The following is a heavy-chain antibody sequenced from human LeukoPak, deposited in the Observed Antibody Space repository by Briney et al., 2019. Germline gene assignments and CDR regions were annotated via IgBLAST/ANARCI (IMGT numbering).Heavy chain of an antibody. J-gene: IGHJ5*02. V-gene: IGHV1-69*05. CDR1: GGTFSSYA. CDR2: IIPIFGTA. CDR3: ARGGGDTYYDFWSGTYNWFDP. D-gene: IGHD3-3*01. Sequence: ASVKVSCKASGGTFSSYAIGWVRQAPGQGPEWMGGIIPIFGTANYAQKFQGRVTITTDESTSTAYMELSSLGSEDTAVYYCARGGGDTYYDFWSGTYNWFDPWGQGTLVTVSS.